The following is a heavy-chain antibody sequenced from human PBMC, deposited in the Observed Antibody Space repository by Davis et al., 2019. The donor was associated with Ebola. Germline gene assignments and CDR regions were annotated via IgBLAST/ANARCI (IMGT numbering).Heavy chain of an antibody. D-gene: IGHD1-26*01. V-gene: IGHV1-18*01. CDR2: ISVYNSNT. CDR3: ARTSIVGTTTTASDI. Sequence: ASVKVSCKASGYTFKNSAVTWVRQAPGQGLEWMGWISVYNSNTAYAQKLQGRVTMTTDTSTGTAYMELRSLRSDDTAVYFCARTSIVGTTTTASDIWGQGTMVTVSS. CDR1: GYTFKNSA. J-gene: IGHJ3*02.